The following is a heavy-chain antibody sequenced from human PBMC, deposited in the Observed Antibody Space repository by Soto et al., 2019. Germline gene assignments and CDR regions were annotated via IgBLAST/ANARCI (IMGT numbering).Heavy chain of an antibody. Sequence: SVKVSCKASGFTFTSSAVQWVRQARGQRLEWIGWIVVGSGNTNYAQKFQERVTITRDMSTSTAYMELSSLRSEDTAVYYCAADTHYYDSSGYFTPPDAFDMWGQGKMVTVSS. CDR2: IVVGSGNT. CDR3: AADTHYYDSSGYFTPPDAFDM. V-gene: IGHV1-58*01. D-gene: IGHD3-22*01. J-gene: IGHJ3*02. CDR1: GFTFTSSA.